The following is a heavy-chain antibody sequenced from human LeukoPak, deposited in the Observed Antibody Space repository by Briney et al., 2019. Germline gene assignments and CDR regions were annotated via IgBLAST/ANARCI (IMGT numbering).Heavy chain of an antibody. D-gene: IGHD6-13*01. CDR3: AKAGARIAAAGMGYSMDV. V-gene: IGHV3-30*18. CDR1: GFTFSSYG. CDR2: ISYDGSEN. J-gene: IGHJ6*02. Sequence: GRSLRLSCAASGFTFSSYGIHWVRQAPGKGLEWVASISYDGSENYYADFVKGRFTISRDNSKNTLYLQMNSLRAEDTAVYYCAKAGARIAAAGMGYSMDVWGQGTTISVSS.